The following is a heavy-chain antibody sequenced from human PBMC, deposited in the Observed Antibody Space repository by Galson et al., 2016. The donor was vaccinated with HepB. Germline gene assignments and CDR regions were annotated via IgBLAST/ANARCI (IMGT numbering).Heavy chain of an antibody. Sequence: SLRLSCAASGFSFSNSGMSWVRQAPGRGLEWVSGITSSGDATHYADFAKGRFTISRDNSKNTLYLYMNSLSAGDTALYYCGKHGGFDYWGQGALVTVSS. D-gene: IGHD3-16*01. CDR1: GFSFSNSG. CDR3: GKHGGFDY. V-gene: IGHV3-23*01. J-gene: IGHJ4*02. CDR2: ITSSGDAT.